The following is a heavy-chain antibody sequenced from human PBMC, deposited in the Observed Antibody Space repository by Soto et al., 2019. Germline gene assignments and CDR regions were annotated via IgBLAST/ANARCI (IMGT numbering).Heavy chain of an antibody. Sequence: ASVKVSCKASGYTFTSYAMHWVRQAPGQRLEWMGWINAGNGNTKYSQKFQGRVTITRDTSASTAYMELSSLRPEDTAVYYCARGPRITIFGVVIRYYFDYWGQGTLVTVSS. V-gene: IGHV1-3*01. CDR3: ARGPRITIFGVVIRYYFDY. CDR1: GYTFTSYA. D-gene: IGHD3-3*01. J-gene: IGHJ4*02. CDR2: INAGNGNT.